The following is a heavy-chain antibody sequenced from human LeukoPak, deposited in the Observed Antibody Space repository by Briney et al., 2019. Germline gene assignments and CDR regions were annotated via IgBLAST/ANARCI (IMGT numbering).Heavy chain of an antibody. V-gene: IGHV3-7*01. J-gene: IGHJ4*02. CDR1: GFTFSSYW. D-gene: IGHD2-15*01. Sequence: VGAPRLSCAASGFTFSSYWMSWVRQAPGKGLEWVANIKKDGSEKYYVDSVKGRFTISRDNAKNSLYLQMNSLRAEDTAVYYCARDGWGYCSGGSFYLYDYWGQGTLVTVSS. CDR2: IKKDGSEK. CDR3: ARDGWGYCSGGSFYLYDY.